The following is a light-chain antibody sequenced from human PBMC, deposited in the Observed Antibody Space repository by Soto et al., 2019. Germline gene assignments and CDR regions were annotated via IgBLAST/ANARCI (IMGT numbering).Light chain of an antibody. CDR2: DVS. V-gene: IGKV3-11*01. CDR3: QQHKNWPYT. Sequence: EILLTQYPATLSLSPGERAALSCRASQSVDTFLAWYQHKPGKLPRLLMFDVSKWATGTPARFSGSGSGTDFTLTISSPEPEDFAFYYCQQHKNWPYTFGQGTKLEIK. CDR1: QSVDTF. J-gene: IGKJ2*01.